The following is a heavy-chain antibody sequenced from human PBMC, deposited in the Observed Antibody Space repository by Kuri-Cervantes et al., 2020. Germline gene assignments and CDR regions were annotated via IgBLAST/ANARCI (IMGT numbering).Heavy chain of an antibody. V-gene: IGHV3-30*03. CDR2: ISYDGSNK. D-gene: IGHD3-22*01. J-gene: IGHJ4*02. CDR3: ARGSWYYYDSSGSRRYFDY. Sequence: GESLKISCAASGFTFSSYGMHWVRQAPGKGLEWVAVISYDGSNKYYADSVKGRFTISRDNSKNTLYLQMNSLRAEDTAVYYCARGSWYYYDSSGSRRYFDYWGQGTRVTVSS. CDR1: GFTFSSYG.